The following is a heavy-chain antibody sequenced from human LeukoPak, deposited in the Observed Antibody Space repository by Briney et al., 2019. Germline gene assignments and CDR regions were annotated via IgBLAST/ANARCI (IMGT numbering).Heavy chain of an antibody. CDR3: ARVAHYDILTGYYSYGMDV. D-gene: IGHD3-9*01. V-gene: IGHV1-2*02. J-gene: IGHJ6*02. CDR2: INPNSGGT. Sequence: ASVKVSCKASGYTFTGYYMHWVRQAPEQGLEWMGWINPNSGGTNYAQKFQGRVTMTRDTSISTAYMELSRLRSDDTAVYYCARVAHYDILTGYYSYGMDVWGQGTTVTVSS. CDR1: GYTFTGYY.